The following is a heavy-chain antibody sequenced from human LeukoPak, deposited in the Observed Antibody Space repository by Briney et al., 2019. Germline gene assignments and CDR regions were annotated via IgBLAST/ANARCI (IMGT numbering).Heavy chain of an antibody. CDR3: ARDRGLYSIAVAGPDY. Sequence: GASVKVSCKASGYTFTSYGISWVRQAPGQGLEWMGWISAYNGNTNYAQKLQGRVTMTTDTSTSTAYMGLRSLRSDDTAVYYCARDRGLYSIAVAGPDYWGQGTLVTVSS. CDR2: ISAYNGNT. CDR1: GYTFTSYG. J-gene: IGHJ4*02. V-gene: IGHV1-18*01. D-gene: IGHD6-19*01.